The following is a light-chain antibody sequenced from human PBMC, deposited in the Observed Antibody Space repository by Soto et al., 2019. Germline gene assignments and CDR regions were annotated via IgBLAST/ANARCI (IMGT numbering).Light chain of an antibody. J-gene: IGLJ2*01. V-gene: IGLV4-69*01. CDR2: LNNDGSH. Sequence: QLVLTQSPSASASLGASVKLTCTLSSGHRSYAIAWHQKQPGKGPRYLMDLNNDGSHTKGDGIPDRFSGSSSGADRYLIISSIQSEDEADYYCQTWGTGFQFFGGGTQLTVL. CDR3: QTWGTGFQF. CDR1: SGHRSYA.